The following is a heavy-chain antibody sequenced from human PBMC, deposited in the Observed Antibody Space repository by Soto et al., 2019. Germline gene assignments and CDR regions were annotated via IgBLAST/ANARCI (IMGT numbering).Heavy chain of an antibody. J-gene: IGHJ3*02. D-gene: IGHD4-17*01. CDR2: INHSGST. CDR3: ARPMTTVMADAFDI. V-gene: IGHV4-34*01. Sequence: PSETLSLTCAVYGGSFSGYYWSWIRQPPGKGLEWIGEINHSGSTNYNPSLKSRVTISVDTSKNQFSLKLSSVTAADTAVYYCARPMTTVMADAFDIWGQGTMVTVSS. CDR1: GGSFSGYY.